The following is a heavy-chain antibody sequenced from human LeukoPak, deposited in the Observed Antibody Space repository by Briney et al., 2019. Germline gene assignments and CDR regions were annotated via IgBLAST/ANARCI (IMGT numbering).Heavy chain of an antibody. D-gene: IGHD6-13*01. CDR2: ISGSGGST. J-gene: IGHJ4*02. CDR3: ARVPTAGRGFDC. V-gene: IGHV3-23*01. Sequence: PGGSLRLSCAASGFTFSSYAMSWVRQAPGKGLEWVSAISGSGGSTYYADSVKGRFTISRDNSKNTLYLQMNSLSAEDTALYYCARVPTAGRGFDCWGQGTLVTVSS. CDR1: GFTFSSYA.